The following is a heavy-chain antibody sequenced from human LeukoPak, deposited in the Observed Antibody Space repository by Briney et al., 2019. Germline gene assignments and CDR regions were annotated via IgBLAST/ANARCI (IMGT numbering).Heavy chain of an antibody. J-gene: IGHJ4*02. CDR2: ISSSGSTI. CDR1: GFTFSNYE. V-gene: IGHV3-48*03. D-gene: IGHD2-2*01. Sequence: GGSLRLSCAASGFTFSNYEMNWVRQAPGKGLEWVSYISSSGSTIYYADSVKGRFTISRDNAKNSLYLQMNSLRAEDTAVYYCARGRKYCSSTSCAFDYWGQGTLVTVPS. CDR3: ARGRKYCSSTSCAFDY.